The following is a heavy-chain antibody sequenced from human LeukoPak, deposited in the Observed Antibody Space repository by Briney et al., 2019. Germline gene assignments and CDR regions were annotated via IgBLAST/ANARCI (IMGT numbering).Heavy chain of an antibody. V-gene: IGHV3-23*01. CDR1: GFTFSSYA. D-gene: IGHD6-13*01. J-gene: IGHJ4*02. CDR2: ISGSGTST. CDR3: AKVHLGGYSSSYYDLSYFDY. Sequence: GGSLILSCAASGFTFSSYAMSWVRQAPGKGLEWVSGISGSGTSTYYADSVKGRFTISRDNSKNTLYLQMNSLRAEDTAVYYCAKVHLGGYSSSYYDLSYFDYWGQGTLVTVSS.